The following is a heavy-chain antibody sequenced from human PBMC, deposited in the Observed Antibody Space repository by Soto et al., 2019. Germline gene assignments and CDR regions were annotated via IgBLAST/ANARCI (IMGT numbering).Heavy chain of an antibody. Sequence: PGGSLRLSCAASGFTFSSYVMHWVRQAPGKGLEWVAVISYDGSNKYYADSVKGRFTISRDNSKNTLYLQMNSLRAEDTAVYYCAKDLVVVGWNYYYGMDVWGQGTTVTAP. V-gene: IGHV3-30*18. CDR1: GFTFSSYV. CDR2: ISYDGSNK. D-gene: IGHD2-2*01. J-gene: IGHJ6*02. CDR3: AKDLVVVGWNYYYGMDV.